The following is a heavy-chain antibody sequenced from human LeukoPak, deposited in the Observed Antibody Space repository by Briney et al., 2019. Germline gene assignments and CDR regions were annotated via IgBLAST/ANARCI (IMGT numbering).Heavy chain of an antibody. CDR2: ISGSGGST. Sequence: GGSLRLSCAASGFTFSSYAMSWVRQAPGKGLEWVSAISGSGGSTYYADSVKGRFTISRGNSKNTLYLQMNGLRAEDTAVYYCAKASSGWYLSAFDIWGQGTMVTVSS. V-gene: IGHV3-23*01. CDR3: AKASSGWYLSAFDI. CDR1: GFTFSSYA. D-gene: IGHD6-19*01. J-gene: IGHJ3*02.